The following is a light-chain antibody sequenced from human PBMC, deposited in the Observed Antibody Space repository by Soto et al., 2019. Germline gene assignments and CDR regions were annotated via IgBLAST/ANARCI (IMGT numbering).Light chain of an antibody. CDR3: QKYGRSPWT. CDR2: GAS. CDR1: QSVSNNY. V-gene: IGKV3-20*01. Sequence: IVLPPSPGTLSLSPVYRSPLYCIARQSVSNNYLAWYQQKPGQAPRIIIYGASNRATGIKDRFSGSGSGTDFTLTIRRMEPEDFAVYYCQKYGRSPWTFGKGNKVDIK. J-gene: IGKJ1*01.